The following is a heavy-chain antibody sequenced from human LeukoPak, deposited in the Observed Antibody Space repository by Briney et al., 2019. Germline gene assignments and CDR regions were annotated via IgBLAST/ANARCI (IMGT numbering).Heavy chain of an antibody. J-gene: IGHJ4*02. CDR2: IYYSGST. Sequence: SETLSLTCTVSGGSISSSSYYWGWIRQPPGKGLEWIGSIYYSGSTYYNPSLKSRVTISVDTSKNQFSLKLSSVTAAGTAVYYCARHRDDILTGYMDWGQGTLVTVSS. D-gene: IGHD3-9*01. CDR1: GGSISSSSYY. CDR3: ARHRDDILTGYMD. V-gene: IGHV4-39*01.